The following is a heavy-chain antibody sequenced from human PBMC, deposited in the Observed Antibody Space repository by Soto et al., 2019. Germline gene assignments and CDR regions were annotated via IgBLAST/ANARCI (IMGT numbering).Heavy chain of an antibody. CDR2: IYYSGST. D-gene: IGHD3-9*01. V-gene: IGHV4-39*01. J-gene: IGHJ4*02. Sequence: PSETLSLTCTVSGGSISSSSYYWGWIRQPPGKGLEWIGSIYYSGSTYYNPSLKSRVTISVDTSKNQFSLKPSSVTAADTAVYYCARHDWAKPFDYWGQGTLVTVSS. CDR1: GGSISSSSYY. CDR3: ARHDWAKPFDY.